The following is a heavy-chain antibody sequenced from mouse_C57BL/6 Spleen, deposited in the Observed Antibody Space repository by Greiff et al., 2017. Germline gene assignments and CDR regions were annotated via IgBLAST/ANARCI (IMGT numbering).Heavy chain of an antibody. CDR1: GYTFTSYW. Sequence: QVQLQQPGAELVMPGASVKLSCKASGYTFTSYWMHWVKQRPGQGLEWIGEIDPSDSYTNYNQEFKGKSTLTVDKSSSTAYMQLSSLTSEDSAVYYCARGYSTTVEGGNYFDYWGQGTTLTLS. D-gene: IGHD1-1*01. V-gene: IGHV1-69*01. CDR2: IDPSDSYT. CDR3: ARGYSTTVEGGNYFDY. J-gene: IGHJ2*01.